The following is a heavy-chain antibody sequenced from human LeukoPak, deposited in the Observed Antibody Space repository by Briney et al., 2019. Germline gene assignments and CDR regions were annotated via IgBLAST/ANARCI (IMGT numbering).Heavy chain of an antibody. CDR2: IYSGGST. Sequence: GGSLRLSCAASGFTFSSYAMSWVRQAPGKGLEWVSVIYSGGSTYYADSVKGRFTISRDNSKNTLYLQMNSLRAEDTAVCYCARGSLWSGYTKFDYWGQGTLVTVSS. V-gene: IGHV3-53*01. CDR1: GFTFSSYA. CDR3: ARGSLWSGYTKFDY. D-gene: IGHD3-3*01. J-gene: IGHJ4*02.